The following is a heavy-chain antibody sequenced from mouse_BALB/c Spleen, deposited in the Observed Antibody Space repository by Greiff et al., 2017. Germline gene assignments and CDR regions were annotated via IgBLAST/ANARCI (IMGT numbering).Heavy chain of an antibody. Sequence: VQLKESGPGLVAPSQSLSITCTVSGFSLTSYGVHWVRQPPGKGLEWLGVIWAGGSTNYNSALMSRLSISKDNSKSQVFLKMNSLQTDDTAMYYCARDGGSSEGYAMDYWGQGTSVTVSS. D-gene: IGHD1-1*01. CDR1: GFSLTSYG. V-gene: IGHV2-9*02. J-gene: IGHJ4*01. CDR3: ARDGGSSEGYAMDY. CDR2: IWAGGST.